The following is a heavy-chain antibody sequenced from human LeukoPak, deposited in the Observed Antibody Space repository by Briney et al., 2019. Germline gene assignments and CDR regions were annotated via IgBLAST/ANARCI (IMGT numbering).Heavy chain of an antibody. Sequence: GGSLRLSCAASGFTFSGSAMHWVRQASGKGLEWVGRIRSKANSYATAYAASVKGRFTISKNTAYLQMNSLKTEDTAVYYCTRHHPDYGDDAFDIWGQGTMVTVSS. CDR2: IRSKANSYAT. V-gene: IGHV3-73*01. CDR3: TRHHPDYGDDAFDI. D-gene: IGHD4-17*01. CDR1: GFTFSGSA. J-gene: IGHJ3*02.